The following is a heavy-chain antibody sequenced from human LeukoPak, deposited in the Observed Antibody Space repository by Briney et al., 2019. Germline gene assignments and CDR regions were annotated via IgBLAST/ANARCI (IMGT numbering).Heavy chain of an antibody. V-gene: IGHV3-48*02. D-gene: IGHD5-24*01. Sequence: GGSLRLSCAASGFTFRSYSMHWVRQAPGKGLEWLSFISTSSSTIYYADSVKGRFTISRDNAKSSLYLQMNSLRDEDTAVYYCARADRDGNKRFLDWGQGTLVTVSS. J-gene: IGHJ4*02. CDR3: ARADRDGNKRFLD. CDR1: GFTFRSYS. CDR2: ISTSSSTI.